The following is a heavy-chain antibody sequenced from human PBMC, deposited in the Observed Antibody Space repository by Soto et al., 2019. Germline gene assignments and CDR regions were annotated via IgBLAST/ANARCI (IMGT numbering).Heavy chain of an antibody. Sequence: ASVKVSCKASGYTFTGYYMHWLRQAPGQGLEWMGWINPNSGGTNYAQKFQGRVTMTRDTSISTAYMELSRLRSDDTAVYYCARGKSGYHNWFDPWGQGTLVTVSS. CDR1: GYTFTGYY. J-gene: IGHJ5*02. CDR3: ARGKSGYHNWFDP. V-gene: IGHV1-2*02. CDR2: INPNSGGT. D-gene: IGHD3-3*01.